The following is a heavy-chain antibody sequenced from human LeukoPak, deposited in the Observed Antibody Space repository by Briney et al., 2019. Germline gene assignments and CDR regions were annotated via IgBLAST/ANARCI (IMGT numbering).Heavy chain of an antibody. D-gene: IGHD1-26*01. CDR3: AKSPGGGWELLLYYFDY. CDR2: INNDGSST. V-gene: IGHV3-74*01. CDR1: GFTFSSYW. Sequence: QPGGSLRLSCAASGFTFSSYWMHWVRQAPGKGPVWVSRINNDGSSTTYADSVKGRFTISRDNSKNTLYLQMNSLRAEDTAVYYCAKSPGGGWELLLYYFDYWGQGTLVTVSS. J-gene: IGHJ4*02.